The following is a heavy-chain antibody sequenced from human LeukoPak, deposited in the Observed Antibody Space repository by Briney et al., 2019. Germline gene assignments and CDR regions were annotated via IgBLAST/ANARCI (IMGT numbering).Heavy chain of an antibody. CDR3: ARDVGGDGYNFFDY. CDR2: LSASGGLT. V-gene: IGHV3-23*01. D-gene: IGHD5-24*01. Sequence: GSLRLSCAASGFTFSSYAMSWVRQAPGKGLEWVSGLSASGGLTYYADSVKGRFTISRDNSKNTLYLQMNSLRTEDTSVYYCARDVGGDGYNFFDYWGQGTLVTVSS. J-gene: IGHJ4*02. CDR1: GFTFSSYA.